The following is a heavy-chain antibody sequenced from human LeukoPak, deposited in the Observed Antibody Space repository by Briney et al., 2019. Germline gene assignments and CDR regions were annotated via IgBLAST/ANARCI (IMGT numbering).Heavy chain of an antibody. CDR3: ATPSPSYCGGDCSSEALYYYYGMDV. V-gene: IGHV1-2*02. J-gene: IGHJ6*02. CDR2: INPNGGGT. CDR1: GYTFTGYY. Sequence: ASVKVSCKASGYTFTGYYMHWVRQAPGQGLEWMGWINPNGGGTNYAQKFQGRVTMTRDTSISTAYMELSRLRSDDTAVYYCATPSPSYCGGDCSSEALYYYYGMDVWGQGTTVTVSS. D-gene: IGHD2-21*02.